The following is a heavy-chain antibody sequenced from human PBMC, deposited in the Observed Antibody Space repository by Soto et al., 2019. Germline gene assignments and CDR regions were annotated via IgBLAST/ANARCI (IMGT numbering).Heavy chain of an antibody. Sequence: GASVKVSCKASGYTFTSYGISWVRQAPGQGLEWMGWISAYNGNTNYAQKLQGRVTMTTDTSTSTAYMELRSLRSDDTAVYYCAGGMYYYDSSGYYTPFDYWGQGTQVTVSS. D-gene: IGHD3-22*01. V-gene: IGHV1-18*01. CDR1: GYTFTSYG. CDR2: ISAYNGNT. J-gene: IGHJ4*02. CDR3: AGGMYYYDSSGYYTPFDY.